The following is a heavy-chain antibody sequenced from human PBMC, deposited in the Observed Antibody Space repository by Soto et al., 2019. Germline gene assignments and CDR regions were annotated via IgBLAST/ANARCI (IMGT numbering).Heavy chain of an antibody. CDR2: ISAYNGNR. CDR1: GYSFTSYG. J-gene: IGHJ4*02. D-gene: IGHD5-12*01. V-gene: IGHV1-18*01. Sequence: QVQLVQSGAEVKKPGASVKVSCKASGYSFTSYGISWVRQAPGQGLEWMGWISAYNGNRKYAQKFXXRVTMTTDTSTSTAYMELRSLRSDDTAVYYCARDLGGFPDYWGQGTLVTVSS. CDR3: ARDLGGFPDY.